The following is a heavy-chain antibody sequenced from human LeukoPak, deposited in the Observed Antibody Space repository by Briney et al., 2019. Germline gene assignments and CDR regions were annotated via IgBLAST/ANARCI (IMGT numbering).Heavy chain of an antibody. CDR3: ASLDTAKQPLANH. V-gene: IGHV3-7*03. CDR1: GFTFSNVW. D-gene: IGHD5-18*01. Sequence: GGSLRLSCAASGFTFSNVWMSWVRQAPGKGLEWVANIREERGQEYYVDSVKGRFTISKNSAKNSLYLQMNTLRVEDTAMYYCASLDTAKQPLANHWGQGTLVTVSS. J-gene: IGHJ5*02. CDR2: IREERGQE.